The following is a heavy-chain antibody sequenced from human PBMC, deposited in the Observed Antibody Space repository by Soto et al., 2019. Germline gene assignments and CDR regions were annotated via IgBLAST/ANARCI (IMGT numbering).Heavy chain of an antibody. Sequence: QLQLQESGPGLVKPSETLSLTCTVSGGSISSSSYYWGWIRQPPGKGLEWIGSIYYSGSTYYNPSLKSRVTISVDTSKNQFSLKLSSVTAADTAVYYCARRGDYYDSLFDYWGQGTLVTVSS. J-gene: IGHJ4*02. CDR2: IYYSGST. CDR3: ARRGDYYDSLFDY. CDR1: GGSISSSSYY. D-gene: IGHD3-22*01. V-gene: IGHV4-39*01.